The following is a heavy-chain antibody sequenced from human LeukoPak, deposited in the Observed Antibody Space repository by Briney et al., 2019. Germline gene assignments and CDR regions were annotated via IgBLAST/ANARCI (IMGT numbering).Heavy chain of an antibody. J-gene: IGHJ4*02. V-gene: IGHV3-7*03. CDR3: TRVSGAYDVSDY. Sequence: GGSLRLSCAASGFTFSSHWTSWVRQAPGKGLEWVANIREDGSLQYYVDSVEGRFTISRDNARKSVFLQMNTLRVDDTAVYYCTRVSGAYDVSDYWGQGALVTVSS. D-gene: IGHD3-3*01. CDR2: IREDGSLQ. CDR1: GFTFSSHW.